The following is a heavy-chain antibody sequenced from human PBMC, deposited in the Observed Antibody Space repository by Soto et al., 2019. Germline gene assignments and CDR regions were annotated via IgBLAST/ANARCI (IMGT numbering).Heavy chain of an antibody. D-gene: IGHD3-10*01. CDR2: ISSSSSYI. V-gene: IGHV3-21*01. J-gene: IGHJ4*02. Sequence: EVQLVESGGGLVKPGGSLRLSCAASGFTFSSYSMNWVRQAPGKGPEWVSSISSSSSYIYYADSVKGRFTISRDNAKNSLYLQMNSLRAEDTAVYYCARNLYYYGDYSGYWGQGTLVTVSS. CDR1: GFTFSSYS. CDR3: ARNLYYYGDYSGY.